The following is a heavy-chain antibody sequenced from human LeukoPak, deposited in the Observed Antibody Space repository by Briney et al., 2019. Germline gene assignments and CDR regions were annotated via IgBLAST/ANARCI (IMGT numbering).Heavy chain of an antibody. D-gene: IGHD3-10*01. V-gene: IGHV4-59*01. CDR3: ARGVYYGSGSRTYYYYYYMDV. CDR1: GGSISSYY. Sequence: PSETLSLTCTVSGGSISSYYWSWIRQPPGKGLEWIGYIYYSGSTNYNPSLKSRVTISVDTSKNQFSLKLSSVTAADTAVYYCARGVYYGSGSRTYYYYYYMDVWGKGTTVTISS. J-gene: IGHJ6*03. CDR2: IYYSGST.